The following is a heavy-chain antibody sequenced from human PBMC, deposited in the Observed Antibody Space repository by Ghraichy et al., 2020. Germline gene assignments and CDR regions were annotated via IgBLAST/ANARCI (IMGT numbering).Heavy chain of an antibody. V-gene: IGHV3-7*01. J-gene: IGHJ4*02. D-gene: IGHD3-10*01. CDR3: ARAGTMAPDTLDY. CDR1: GFTFSNYW. Sequence: GGSLRLSCAPSGFTFSNYWMSWVRQAPGKGLEWVGHIKEDGSVKNYVDSVKGRFSISRDNAKNSVDLRMNSLTAEDTAVYYCARAGTMAPDTLDYWGQGTLVTFSP. CDR2: IKEDGSVK.